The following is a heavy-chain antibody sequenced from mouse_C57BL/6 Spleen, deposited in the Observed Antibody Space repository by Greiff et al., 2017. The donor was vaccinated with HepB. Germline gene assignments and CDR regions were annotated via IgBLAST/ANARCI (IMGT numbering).Heavy chain of an antibody. J-gene: IGHJ1*03. CDR3: ARHGHYYGSRHWYFDV. CDR2: ISNGGGST. D-gene: IGHD1-1*01. Sequence: EVMLVESGGGLVQPGGSLKLSCAASGFTFSDYYMYWVRQTPEKRLEWVAYISNGGGSTYYPDTVKGRFTISRDNAKNTLYLQMSRLKSEDTAMYYCARHGHYYGSRHWYFDVWGTGTTVTVSS. CDR1: GFTFSDYY. V-gene: IGHV5-12*01.